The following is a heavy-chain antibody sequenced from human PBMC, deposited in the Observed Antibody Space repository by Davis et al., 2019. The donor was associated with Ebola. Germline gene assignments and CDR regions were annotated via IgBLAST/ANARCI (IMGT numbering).Heavy chain of an antibody. Sequence: SETLSLTCTVSGGSISSYYWSWIRQPPGKGLEWIGYIYYSGSTNYNPSLKSRVTISVDTSKNQFSLKLSSVTAADTAVYYCARLLHALDYWGQGTLVTVSS. CDR2: IYYSGST. CDR1: GGSISSYY. CDR3: ARLLHALDY. V-gene: IGHV4-59*08. J-gene: IGHJ4*02.